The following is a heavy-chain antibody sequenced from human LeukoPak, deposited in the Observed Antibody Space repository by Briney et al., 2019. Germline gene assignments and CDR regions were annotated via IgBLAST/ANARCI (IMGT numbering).Heavy chain of an antibody. D-gene: IGHD3-3*01. CDR3: AKGNDFWSGYPDY. V-gene: IGHV3-23*01. Sequence: GGSLRLSCAASGFTFSSYAMSWVRQAPGKGLEWVSAISGSGGSTYYADSVKGRFTISRDNSKKTLYLQMNSLRAEDTAVYYCAKGNDFWSGYPDYWGQGTLVTVSS. J-gene: IGHJ4*02. CDR1: GFTFSSYA. CDR2: ISGSGGST.